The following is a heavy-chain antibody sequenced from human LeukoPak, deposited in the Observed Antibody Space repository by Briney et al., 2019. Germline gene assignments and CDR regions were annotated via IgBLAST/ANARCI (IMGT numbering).Heavy chain of an antibody. V-gene: IGHV1-46*01. Sequence: ASVKVSCKASGYTFTSYYMHWVRQAPGQGLEWMGIINPSGGSTSYAQKFQGRVTMTRDTSTSTVYMELSSLRSDDTAVYYCAREFYQGDYFDYWGQGTLVTVSS. CDR3: AREFYQGDYFDY. D-gene: IGHD3-16*01. J-gene: IGHJ4*02. CDR1: GYTFTSYY. CDR2: INPSGGST.